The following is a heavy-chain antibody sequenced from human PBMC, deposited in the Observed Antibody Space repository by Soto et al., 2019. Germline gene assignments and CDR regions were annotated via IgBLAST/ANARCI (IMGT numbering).Heavy chain of an antibody. D-gene: IGHD3-16*01. CDR3: ARNLGEGYNPSTYYFDY. CDR2: IIPIFGTA. V-gene: IGHV1-69*06. Sequence: QVQLVQSGAEVKKPGSSVKVSCKASGGTFSSYAISWVRQAPGQGLEWMGGIIPIFGTANYAQKFQGRVTITADKSTSTAYMELSSLRSEDTAVYYCARNLGEGYNPSTYYFDYWGQGTLVTFAS. CDR1: GGTFSSYA. J-gene: IGHJ4*02.